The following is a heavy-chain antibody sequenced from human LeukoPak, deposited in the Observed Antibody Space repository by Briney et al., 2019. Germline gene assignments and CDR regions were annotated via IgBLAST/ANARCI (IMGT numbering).Heavy chain of an antibody. D-gene: IGHD3-10*01. J-gene: IGHJ5*02. V-gene: IGHV4-34*01. CDR2: INHNGST. CDR1: GGSISTGGYY. Sequence: SETLSLTCTLSGGSISTGGYYWSWIRQSPGKGLEWIGEINHNGSTNYVPSLKSRLTISQDTSKNQFSLRLTSLTAADTAVYYCARGRWFGELWLSGNWFDPWGQGTLVTVSS. CDR3: ARGRWFGELWLSGNWFDP.